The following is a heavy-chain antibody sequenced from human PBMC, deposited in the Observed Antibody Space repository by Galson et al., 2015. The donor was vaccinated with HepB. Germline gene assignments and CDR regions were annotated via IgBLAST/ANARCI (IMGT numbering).Heavy chain of an antibody. CDR1: GFTFSSYG. CDR3: ARVHEKWLLQEALDY. D-gene: IGHD3-22*01. CDR2: IWYDGSNK. J-gene: IGHJ4*02. V-gene: IGHV3-33*01. Sequence: SLRLSCAASGFTFSSYGMHWVRQAPGKGLEWVAVIWYDGSNKYYADSVKGRFTISRDNSKNTLYLQMNSLRAEDTAVYYCARVHEKWLLQEALDYWGQGTLVTVSS.